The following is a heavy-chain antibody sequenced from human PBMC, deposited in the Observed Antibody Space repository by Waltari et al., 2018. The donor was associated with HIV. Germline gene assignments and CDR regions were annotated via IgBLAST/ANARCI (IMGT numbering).Heavy chain of an antibody. CDR2: INNSGST. Sequence: QVQLQQWGAGLLKPSETMSLTCAGYGGSSSGYYWSWNRQPPGKGREWSGEINNSGSTNYNPSLKSRVTISVDTSQNQFSLQLSSVTAAGTAVYYCARSYSSSWSGDYWGQGTLVTVSS. V-gene: IGHV4-34*01. J-gene: IGHJ4*02. D-gene: IGHD6-13*01. CDR1: GGSSSGYY. CDR3: ARSYSSSWSGDY.